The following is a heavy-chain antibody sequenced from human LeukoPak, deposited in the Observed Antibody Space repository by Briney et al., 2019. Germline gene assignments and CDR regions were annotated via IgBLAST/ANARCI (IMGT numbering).Heavy chain of an antibody. Sequence: PSETLSLTCAVYIDSFTNYYWNWIRQTPGKGLEWIGEVNDSGGTNINPSLRSRVILSVDTSKNQFSLKLSSVTAADTAVYYCARQWRVRDRVVVEAAEFDPWGQGTLVTVSS. CDR2: VNDSGGT. CDR1: IDSFTNYY. CDR3: ARQWRVRDRVVVEAAEFDP. D-gene: IGHD2-15*01. V-gene: IGHV4-34*01. J-gene: IGHJ5*02.